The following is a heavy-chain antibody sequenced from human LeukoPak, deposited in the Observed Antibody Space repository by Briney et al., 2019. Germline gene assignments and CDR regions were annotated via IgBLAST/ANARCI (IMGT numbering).Heavy chain of an antibody. CDR2: IKQDRSEK. CDR3: ARVPYSSSPNFDY. J-gene: IGHJ4*02. D-gene: IGHD6-6*01. Sequence: QPGGSLRLSCAASGFTFSSYWMSWVRQAPGKGLEWVANIKQDRSEKYYVDSVKGRFTISRDNAKNSLYLQMNSLRAEDTAVYYCARVPYSSSPNFDYWGQGTLVTVSS. V-gene: IGHV3-7*01. CDR1: GFTFSSYW.